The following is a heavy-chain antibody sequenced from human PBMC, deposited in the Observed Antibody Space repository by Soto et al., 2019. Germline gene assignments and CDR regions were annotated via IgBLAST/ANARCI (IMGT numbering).Heavy chain of an antibody. D-gene: IGHD2-8*02. CDR3: ARDKITGLFDY. V-gene: IGHV4-34*01. J-gene: IGHJ4*01. CDR1: GGSFSGYY. CDR2: INHSGST. Sequence: SEPLSLTCAVYGGSFSGYYWTWIRQPPGTGLEWIGEINHSGSTNYNPSLKSRVTISVDTSKNQFSLKLTSVTAADTAVYYCARDKITGLFDYWGHGTLVTVS.